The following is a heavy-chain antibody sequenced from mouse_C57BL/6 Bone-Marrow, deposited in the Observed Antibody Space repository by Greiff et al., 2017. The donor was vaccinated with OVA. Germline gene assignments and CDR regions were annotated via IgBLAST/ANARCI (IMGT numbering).Heavy chain of an antibody. J-gene: IGHJ2*01. CDR2: IYPGSGNT. D-gene: IGHD1-1*01. CDR3: ASGDYGSRYY. Sequence: VKLMESGAELVRPGASVKLSCKASGYTFTDYYINWVKQRPGQGLEWIARIYPGSGNTYYNEKLKGKATLIAENSSSHAYMQLSSLTSEDSAVYFCASGDYGSRYYWGQGTTLTVSS. V-gene: IGHV1-76*01. CDR1: GYTFTDYY.